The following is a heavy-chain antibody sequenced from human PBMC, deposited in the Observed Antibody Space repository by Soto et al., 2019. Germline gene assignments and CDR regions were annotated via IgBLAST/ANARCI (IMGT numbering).Heavy chain of an antibody. CDR3: ARDQRGSSTKGFDP. V-gene: IGHV3-30-3*01. CDR2: ISHDGGDK. J-gene: IGHJ5*02. Sequence: VQLVESGGGVVQPGRSLRLSCAASGFTFSNYAMHWVRQGPGKGLAWVAVISHDGGDKYHADSVEGRFTISRDISKNALFLQMNSLRAEDTAVYFCARDQRGSSTKGFDPWGQGTLVSVSS. CDR1: GFTFSNYA.